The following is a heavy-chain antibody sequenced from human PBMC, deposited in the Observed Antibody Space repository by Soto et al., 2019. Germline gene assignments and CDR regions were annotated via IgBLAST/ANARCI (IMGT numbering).Heavy chain of an antibody. Sequence: DSVKGRFTISRDNAKTSLYLQMNSLRAEDTAVYYCAAPDYVWGSYRYSYYYYGMDVWGQGTTVTVSS. V-gene: IGHV3-7*03. CDR3: AAPDYVWGSYRYSYYYYGMDV. D-gene: IGHD3-16*02. J-gene: IGHJ6*02.